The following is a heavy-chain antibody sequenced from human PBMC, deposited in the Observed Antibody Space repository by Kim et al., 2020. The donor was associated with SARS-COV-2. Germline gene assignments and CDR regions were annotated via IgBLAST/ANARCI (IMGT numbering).Heavy chain of an antibody. CDR3: ASLGGGYYGSGSYYSPSRHYYYYGMDV. V-gene: IGHV4-59*01. Sequence: SETLSLTCTVSGGSISSYYWSWIRQPPGKGLEWIGYIYYSGSTNYNPSLKSRVTISVDTSKNQFSLKLSSVTAADTAVYYCASLGGGYYGSGSYYSPSRHYYYYGMDVWGQGTTVTVSS. J-gene: IGHJ6*02. CDR1: GGSISSYY. D-gene: IGHD3-10*01. CDR2: IYYSGST.